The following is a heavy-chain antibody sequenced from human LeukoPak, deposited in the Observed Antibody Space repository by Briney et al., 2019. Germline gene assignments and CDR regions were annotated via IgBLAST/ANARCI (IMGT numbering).Heavy chain of an antibody. D-gene: IGHD2-2*01. J-gene: IGHJ6*03. V-gene: IGHV4-4*07. CDR3: ARVLGPAATVGHYYYMDV. CDR2: IYTSGST. CDR1: GGSISSYY. Sequence: SETLSLTCTVSGGSISSYYWSWIRQPAGKGLEWIGRIYTSGSTNYNPSLKSRVTMSVDTSKNQFSLKLSSVTAADTAVYYCARVLGPAATVGHYYYMDVWGKGTTVTVSS.